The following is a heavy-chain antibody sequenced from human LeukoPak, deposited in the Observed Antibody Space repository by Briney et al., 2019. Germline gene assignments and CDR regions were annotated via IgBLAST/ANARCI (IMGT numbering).Heavy chain of an antibody. V-gene: IGHV3-21*01. CDR3: ARDLLNIVATTYFDY. D-gene: IGHD5-12*01. J-gene: IGHJ4*02. CDR2: VSSSSSYI. Sequence: PGGSLRLSCAASGFTFSSYWMSWVRQAPGKGLEWVSSVSSSSSYIYYADSVKGRFTISRDNAKNSLYLQMNSLRAEDTAVYYCARDLLNIVATTYFDYWGQGTLVTVSS. CDR1: GFTFSSYW.